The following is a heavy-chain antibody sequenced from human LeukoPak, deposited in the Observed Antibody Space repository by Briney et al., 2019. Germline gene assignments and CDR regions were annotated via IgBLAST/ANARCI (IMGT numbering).Heavy chain of an antibody. CDR2: IYTSGST. V-gene: IGHV4-4*07. J-gene: IGHJ4*02. Sequence: SETLSLTCTVSGGSISSYYWSWIRQPAGKGLEWIGRIYTSGSTNYNPSLKSRVTMSVDTSKNQFSLKLSSVTAADTAVYYCARDSGWTESTSHFDYWGQGTLVTVSS. D-gene: IGHD2-2*01. CDR1: GGSISSYY. CDR3: ARDSGWTESTSHFDY.